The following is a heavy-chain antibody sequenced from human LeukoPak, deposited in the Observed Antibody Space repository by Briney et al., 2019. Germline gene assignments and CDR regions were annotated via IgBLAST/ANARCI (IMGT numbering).Heavy chain of an antibody. CDR3: ARDRWSRASGYDSFDY. J-gene: IGHJ4*02. V-gene: IGHV4-4*07. Sequence: SETLSLTCTVSGGSISSYYWSWIRQPAGKGLEWIGRIYTSGSTNYNPSLKSRVTMSVDTSKNQFSLKLSSVTAADTAVYYCARDRWSRASGYDSFDYWGQGTLVTVSS. D-gene: IGHD5-12*01. CDR1: GGSISSYY. CDR2: IYTSGST.